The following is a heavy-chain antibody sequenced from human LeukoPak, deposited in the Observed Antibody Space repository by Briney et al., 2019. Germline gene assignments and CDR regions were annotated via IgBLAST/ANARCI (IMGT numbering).Heavy chain of an antibody. CDR2: ISGSGGST. D-gene: IGHD6-19*01. CDR3: AKDLAAVPGNKYFAY. Sequence: PGGSLRLSCAASGFTFSTYDMTWVRQAPGKALEWVSSISGSGGSTYYADPVKGRFTTSRDNSKNTLYLQMNGLRAEDTAVYYCAKDLAAVPGNKYFAYWAQGTLVTVSS. V-gene: IGHV3-23*01. J-gene: IGHJ4*02. CDR1: GFTFSTYD.